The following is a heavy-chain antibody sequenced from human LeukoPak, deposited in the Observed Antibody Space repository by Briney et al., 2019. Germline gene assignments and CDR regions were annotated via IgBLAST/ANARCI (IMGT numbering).Heavy chain of an antibody. CDR3: ANVWAAAGWAVFDY. V-gene: IGHV3-7*01. J-gene: IGHJ4*02. D-gene: IGHD6-13*01. CDR2: INQDGSES. CDR1: GFTFSRYW. Sequence: SGGSLRLSRVASGFTFSRYWMTWVRQAPGKGLEWVASINQDGSESYYVDSVKGRFTISRDNSKNTLYLQMNSLRAEDTAVYYCANVWAAAGWAVFDYWGQGTLVTVSS.